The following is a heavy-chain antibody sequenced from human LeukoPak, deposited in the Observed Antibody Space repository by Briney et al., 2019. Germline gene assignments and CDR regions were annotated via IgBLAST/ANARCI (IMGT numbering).Heavy chain of an antibody. V-gene: IGHV3-53*01. CDR1: GFTVSSND. CDR2: IYSGGSK. CDR3: ARGGLYVNTAMIRHWYFHI. Sequence: GGPLRLSCAASGFTVSSNDMICVREAPGKGLEWGSVIYSGGSKFYADYVKGRFTISRDTYKNTLYLQMNSLRTEDTAVYYCARGGLYVNTAMIRHWYFHIWGRGTLVTVSS. D-gene: IGHD5-18*01. J-gene: IGHJ2*01.